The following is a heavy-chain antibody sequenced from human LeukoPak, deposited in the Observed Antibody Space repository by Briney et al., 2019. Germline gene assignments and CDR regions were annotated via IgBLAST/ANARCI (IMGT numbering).Heavy chain of an antibody. J-gene: IGHJ4*02. CDR2: IRSKAYGGTT. D-gene: IGHD2-8*01. Sequence: GGSLRLSCTASGFTFGDYAMSWFRQAPGRGLEGVGFIRSKAYGGTTEYAASVKGRFTISRDDSKSIAYLQMNSLKTEDTAVYYCTRDRRGYCTNGVCRYYFDYWGQGTLVTVSS. V-gene: IGHV3-49*03. CDR1: GFTFGDYA. CDR3: TRDRRGYCTNGVCRYYFDY.